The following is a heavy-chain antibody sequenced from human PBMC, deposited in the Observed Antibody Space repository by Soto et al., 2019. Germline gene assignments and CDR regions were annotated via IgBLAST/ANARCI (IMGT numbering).Heavy chain of an antibody. CDR1: GFSLTTSGVG. V-gene: IGHV2-5*02. CDR2: IYWDVDK. Sequence: QITLKESGPTLVRPTQTLTLTCTFSGFSLTTSGVGVGWIRQPPGKALEWLAVIYWDVDKRYSSSLKSRLTITKDTSKTQVVLTMTNMDPADTATYYCAHHPYYGLGSYSFDYRGQGTLVTVSS. D-gene: IGHD3-10*01. J-gene: IGHJ4*02. CDR3: AHHPYYGLGSYSFDY.